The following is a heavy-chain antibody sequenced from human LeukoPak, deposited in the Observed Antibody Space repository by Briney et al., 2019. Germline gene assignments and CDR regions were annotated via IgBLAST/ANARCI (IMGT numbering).Heavy chain of an antibody. V-gene: IGHV4-38-2*01. CDR1: GYSTSSGYY. J-gene: IGHJ4*02. Sequence: SETLSLTCAVSGYSTSSGYYWGWIRQPPGKGLEWIGSIYHSGSTYYNPSLKSRVTISVDTSKNQFSLKLSSVTAADTAVYYCARGPKLYFSDYWGQGTLVTVSS. D-gene: IGHD5-18*01. CDR2: IYHSGST. CDR3: ARGPKLYFSDY.